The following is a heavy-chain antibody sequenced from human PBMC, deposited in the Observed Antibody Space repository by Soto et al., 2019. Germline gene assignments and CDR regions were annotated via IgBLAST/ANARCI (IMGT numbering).Heavy chain of an antibody. V-gene: IGHV3-49*03. Sequence: GGSLRLSCTAYGFTFGDYDMAWFRQAPGKGLEWVSFITSNRYGGTTEYAASVKGRFTVSRDDSKSIAYLDMNSLNTEDAAVYYCSRLIGLYYLKRRLYDYSAQRSQVPVSS. CDR1: GFTFGDYD. D-gene: IGHD4-17*01. CDR2: ITSNRYGGTT. CDR3: SRLIGLYYLKRRLYDY. J-gene: IGHJ4*02.